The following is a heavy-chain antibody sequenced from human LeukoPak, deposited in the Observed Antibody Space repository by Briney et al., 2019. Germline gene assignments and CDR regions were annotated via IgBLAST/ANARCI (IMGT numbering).Heavy chain of an antibody. D-gene: IGHD3-10*01. J-gene: IGHJ6*03. V-gene: IGHV4-39*07. CDR1: GGSISSSSYY. CDR2: IYYSGST. CDR3: ARGRKKYYYGSGSLSFTPYYYYMDV. Sequence: ATLSLTCTVSGGSISSSSYYWGWIRQPPGKGLEWIGSIYYSGSTYYNPSLKSRVTISVDTSKNQFSLKLSSVTAADTAVYYCARGRKKYYYGSGSLSFTPYYYYMDVWGKGTTVTVSS.